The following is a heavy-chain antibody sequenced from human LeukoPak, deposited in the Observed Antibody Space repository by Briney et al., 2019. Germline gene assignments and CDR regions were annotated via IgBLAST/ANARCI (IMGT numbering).Heavy chain of an antibody. V-gene: IGHV4-59*01. Sequence: SETLSLTCTVSGVSISSYYWSWIRQPPGKGLEWIGYIYYSGSTNYNPSLKSRVTISVDTSKNQFSLKLSSVTAADTAVYYCARGLFGVFDYWGQGTLVTVSS. CDR1: GVSISSYY. J-gene: IGHJ4*02. CDR2: IYYSGST. D-gene: IGHD3-3*01. CDR3: ARGLFGVFDY.